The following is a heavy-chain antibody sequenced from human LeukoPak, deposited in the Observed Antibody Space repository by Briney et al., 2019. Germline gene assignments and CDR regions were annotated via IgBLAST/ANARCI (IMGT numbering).Heavy chain of an antibody. CDR3: ARGSEVAARVGDY. CDR2: IKSKTDGGTT. CDR1: GFTFSNAW. Sequence: PGGSLRLPCAASGFTFSNAWMSWVRQAPGKGLEWVGRIKSKTDGGTTDYAAPVKGRFTISRDDSKNTLYLQMNSLRAEDTAVYYCARGSEVAARVGDYWGQGTLVTVSS. D-gene: IGHD6-6*01. V-gene: IGHV3-15*01. J-gene: IGHJ4*02.